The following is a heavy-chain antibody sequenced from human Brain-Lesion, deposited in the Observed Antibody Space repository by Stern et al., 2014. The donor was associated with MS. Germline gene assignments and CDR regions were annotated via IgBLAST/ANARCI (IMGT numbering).Heavy chain of an antibody. CDR2: VNPNTGGT. CDR1: GYIFTGYY. Sequence: QVQLVQSGAEVKKPGASVKVSCKASGYIFTGYYIHRGRQAPGQGLEWMAWVNPNTGGTNYAQKFQGRVTMSRDTSISTAYVELSSLTSDDTAVYYCARDQRGITIFGVVTDYYYLGMDVWGQGTTVTVSS. D-gene: IGHD3-3*01. V-gene: IGHV1-2*02. J-gene: IGHJ6*02. CDR3: ARDQRGITIFGVVTDYYYLGMDV.